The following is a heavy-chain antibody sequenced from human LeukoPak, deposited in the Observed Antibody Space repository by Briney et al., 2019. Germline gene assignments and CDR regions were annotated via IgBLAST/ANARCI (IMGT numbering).Heavy chain of an antibody. CDR3: YGASYRFDR. Sequence: PGGSLRLSCATSGFTFSTFRMTWVRQAPGKGLEWVANINEDGSETYYVDSVRGRFAISRDNAKKSMHLQMNSLRAEDTAAYYCYGASYRFDRWGQGTRVTVSS. CDR2: INEDGSET. CDR1: GFTFSTFR. D-gene: IGHD3-9*01. V-gene: IGHV3-7*01. J-gene: IGHJ4*02.